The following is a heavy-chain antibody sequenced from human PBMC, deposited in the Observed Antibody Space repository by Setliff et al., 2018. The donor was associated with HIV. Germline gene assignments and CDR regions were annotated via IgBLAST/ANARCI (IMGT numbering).Heavy chain of an antibody. CDR1: GLTFNRYW. Sequence: GGSLRLSCVASGLTFNRYWMSWVRQVPGKGLEWVSSISSSSSYIYYANSVKGRFTISRDNAKNSLYLQMSSLRAEDTAVYYCARTWGAGVTGFWFEPWGQGTRVTVSS. V-gene: IGHV3-21*01. J-gene: IGHJ5*02. CDR2: ISSSSSYI. D-gene: IGHD3-9*01. CDR3: ARTWGAGVTGFWFEP.